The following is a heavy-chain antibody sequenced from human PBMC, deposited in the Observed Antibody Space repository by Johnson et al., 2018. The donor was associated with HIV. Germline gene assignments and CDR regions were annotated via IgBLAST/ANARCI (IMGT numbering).Heavy chain of an antibody. J-gene: IGHJ3*02. CDR3: ARSGWYLRYAFDI. CDR1: GFTVSSNY. CDR2: IYIGCTP. V-gene: IGHV3-66*01. Sequence: EVQLMESGGGLVQPGGSLSLSCAASGFTVSSNYMSWVLPAPGKGLEWVSVIYIGCTPYYADSVKGRFTLSRDNSKNTLYRQMHSLRAEDTAVYYCARSGWYLRYAFDIWGQGTMVTVSS. D-gene: IGHD6-19*01.